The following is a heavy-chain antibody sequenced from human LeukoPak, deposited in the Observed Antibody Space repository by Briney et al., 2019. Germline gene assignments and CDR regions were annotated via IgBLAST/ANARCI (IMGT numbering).Heavy chain of an antibody. J-gene: IGHJ4*02. CDR3: ARAHSSGWYYFDY. CDR1: GFTFSSYA. Sequence: PGGSLRLSCAASGFTFSSYAMHWVRQAPGKGLEWVALISYDGSSKYYADSVMGRFTISRDNSKNTLYLQMNSLRTEDTAVYYCARAHSSGWYYFDYWGQGTLVTVSS. CDR2: ISYDGSSK. V-gene: IGHV3-30-3*01. D-gene: IGHD6-19*01.